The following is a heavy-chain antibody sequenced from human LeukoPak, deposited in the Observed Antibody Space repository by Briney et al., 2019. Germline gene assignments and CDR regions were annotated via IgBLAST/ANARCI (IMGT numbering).Heavy chain of an antibody. Sequence: PSETLSLTCTVSGGSISGDHWNWIRQPPGKGLEWIGYIYYSGNTNYNPSLKSRVTISVDTSKNQFSLKLKSVTAADTAVYYCARRNDFGIWGQGTMVTVSS. J-gene: IGHJ3*02. V-gene: IGHV4-59*08. CDR3: ARRNDFGI. CDR2: IYYSGNT. CDR1: GGSISGDH.